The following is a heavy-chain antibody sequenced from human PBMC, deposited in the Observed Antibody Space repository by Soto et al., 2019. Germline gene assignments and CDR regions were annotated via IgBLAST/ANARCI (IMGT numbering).Heavy chain of an antibody. Sequence: GASVKVSCKASGYSFTSYYVHWVRQAPGQGLEWMGIINTSGGATSYAQRVQGRVTMTGDTSTTTVYMELSSLRSEDTAVYYCARAPRGFGAPTIDYWGQGTLVTVSS. J-gene: IGHJ4*02. CDR1: GYSFTSYY. CDR3: ARAPRGFGAPTIDY. D-gene: IGHD3-10*01. V-gene: IGHV1-46*01. CDR2: INTSGGAT.